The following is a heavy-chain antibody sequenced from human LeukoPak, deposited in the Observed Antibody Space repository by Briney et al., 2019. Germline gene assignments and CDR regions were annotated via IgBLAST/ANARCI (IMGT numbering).Heavy chain of an antibody. CDR2: TSGSGDNA. Sequence: PGGSLRLSCAASGFTFSSYAMSWVRQAPGKGLEWVSSTSGSGDNAFYADSVKGRFTISRDNSKNTLYLLMNGLRAEDTAVFFCAKAAIAASANWYYYGMDVWGQGTTVTVSS. CDR1: GFTFSSYA. CDR3: AKAAIAASANWYYYGMDV. D-gene: IGHD6-6*01. V-gene: IGHV3-23*01. J-gene: IGHJ6*02.